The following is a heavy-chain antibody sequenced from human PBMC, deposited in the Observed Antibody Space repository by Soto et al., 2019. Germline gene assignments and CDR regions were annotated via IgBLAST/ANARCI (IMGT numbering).Heavy chain of an antibody. CDR2: INPSGGST. J-gene: IGHJ6*03. CDR1: GYTFTSYY. Sequence: ASVKVSCKASGYTFTSYYMHWVRQAPGQGLEWMGIINPSGGSTSYAQKFQGRVTMTRDTSTSTVYMELRSLRSDDTAVYYCARTERGGYSGYDFLGYYMDVWGKGTTVTVSS. CDR3: ARTERGGYSGYDFLGYYMDV. D-gene: IGHD5-12*01. V-gene: IGHV1-46*01.